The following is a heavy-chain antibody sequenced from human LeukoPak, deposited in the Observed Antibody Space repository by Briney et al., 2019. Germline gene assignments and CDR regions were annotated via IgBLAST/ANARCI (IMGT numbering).Heavy chain of an antibody. Sequence: ASVKVSCKVSGYTLTELSMHWVRQAPGKGLEWMGGFYPEDGETIYAQKFQGRVTMTEDTSTDTAYMELSSLRSEDTAVYYCARDRGAARRFDYYYYGMDVWGQGTTVTVSS. CDR2: FYPEDGET. J-gene: IGHJ6*02. D-gene: IGHD6-6*01. V-gene: IGHV1-24*01. CDR1: GYTLTELS. CDR3: ARDRGAARRFDYYYYGMDV.